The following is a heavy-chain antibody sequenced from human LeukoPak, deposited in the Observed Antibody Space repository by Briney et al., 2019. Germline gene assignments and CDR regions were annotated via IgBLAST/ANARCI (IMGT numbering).Heavy chain of an antibody. V-gene: IGHV4-39*01. Sequence: AETLSLTCTVSGYSISNINYYWGWLRQPPGRGLVWIALINYNGRTFNNPSLKSRVAISIDTSNNQYSLKLSSVTAADTGVYYCARYCSGGSCYRDAFDIWGQGTMVTVSS. CDR2: INYNGRT. J-gene: IGHJ3*02. CDR1: GYSISNINYY. CDR3: ARYCSGGSCYRDAFDI. D-gene: IGHD2-15*01.